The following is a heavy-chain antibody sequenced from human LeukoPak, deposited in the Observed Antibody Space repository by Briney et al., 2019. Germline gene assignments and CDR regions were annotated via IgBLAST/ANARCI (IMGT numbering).Heavy chain of an antibody. Sequence: PSETLSLTCTVSGGSISSYYCSWIRQPPGKGLEWIGYMYYSGSTNYNPSLKSRVTISVDTSKNQFSLKLSSATAADTAVYYCVRSSTYHLFDDWGQGTLVTVSS. V-gene: IGHV4-59*08. CDR3: VRSSTYHLFDD. CDR1: GGSISSYY. J-gene: IGHJ4*02. CDR2: MYYSGST. D-gene: IGHD2-15*01.